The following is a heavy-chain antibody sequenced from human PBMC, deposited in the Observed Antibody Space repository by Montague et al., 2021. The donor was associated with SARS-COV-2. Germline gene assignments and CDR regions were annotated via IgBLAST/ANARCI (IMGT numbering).Heavy chain of an antibody. D-gene: IGHD3-10*01. CDR2: IYISGST. J-gene: IGHJ4*02. CDR3: AGGYGSGSDSS. CDR1: GGSITSYC. V-gene: IGHV4-4*07. Sequence: SETLSLTCTVSGGSITSYCWCWIWQPAGKGLECIGLIYISGSTNXNSSLKSQVTMTVDVSRKQFSLKLTSVTAAATAVYYCAGGYGSGSDSSWGQGTLVTVSS.